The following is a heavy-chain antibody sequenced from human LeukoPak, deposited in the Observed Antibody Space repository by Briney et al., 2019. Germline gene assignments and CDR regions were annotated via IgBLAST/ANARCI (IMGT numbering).Heavy chain of an antibody. Sequence: GGSLRLSCEASGFTFSRYTMSWVRQAPGKGLEWVSVISGSGVSTYYAVPVKGRFTISRDNSKNTLFLQMNSLRAEDTAVYYCANLQGAPPFDYWGQGILVTVSS. V-gene: IGHV3-23*01. CDR3: ANLQGAPPFDY. J-gene: IGHJ4*02. CDR1: GFTFSRYT. CDR2: ISGSGVST. D-gene: IGHD4/OR15-4a*01.